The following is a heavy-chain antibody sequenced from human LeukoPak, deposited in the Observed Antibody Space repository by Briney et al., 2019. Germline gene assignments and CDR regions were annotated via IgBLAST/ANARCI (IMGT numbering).Heavy chain of an antibody. J-gene: IGHJ4*02. CDR1: GFTFSNYW. Sequence: GGSLRLSCAASGFTFSNYWMNWVRQAPGKGLVWVSRINSDGSITSYADSVEGRFTISRDNAKNTLYLQMNSLRAEDTAVYYCARGRVGPTLFDYWGQGTLVTVSS. CDR2: INSDGSIT. CDR3: ARGRVGPTLFDY. V-gene: IGHV3-74*01. D-gene: IGHD1-26*01.